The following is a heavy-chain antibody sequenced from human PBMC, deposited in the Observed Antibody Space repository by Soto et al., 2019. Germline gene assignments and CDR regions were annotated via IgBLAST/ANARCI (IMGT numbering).Heavy chain of an antibody. CDR1: GFTFSSYA. J-gene: IGHJ4*02. Sequence: EVQLLESGGGLVQPGGSLRLSCAASGFTFSSYAMSWVRQAPGRGLEWVSGITGNGFGTYYADSVQGRFAISRDYSKNTLYLQMNSLRAENTAVYFCAKVRARFRSGSIKSVVGSWGEVTLVNVSS. V-gene: IGHV3-23*01. D-gene: IGHD3-10*01. CDR3: AKVRARFRSGSIKSVVGS. CDR2: ITGNGFGT.